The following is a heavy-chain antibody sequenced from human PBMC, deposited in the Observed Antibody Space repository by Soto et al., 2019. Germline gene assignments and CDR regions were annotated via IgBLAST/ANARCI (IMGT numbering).Heavy chain of an antibody. V-gene: IGHV2-5*02. D-gene: IGHD6-13*01. CDR3: AHRRGAAAVAY. J-gene: IGHJ4*02. CDR2: IYWDHDE. CDR1: GFSLSSSGVA. Sequence: QITLKESGPTLVKPTQTLTLTCSFSGFSLSSSGVAVGWIRQPPGKALEWLALIYWDHDERYSPSLQRRPTISKDTAKNQVVLRMTNMDPSDTGTYYCAHRRGAAAVAYWGQGTLVTVSA.